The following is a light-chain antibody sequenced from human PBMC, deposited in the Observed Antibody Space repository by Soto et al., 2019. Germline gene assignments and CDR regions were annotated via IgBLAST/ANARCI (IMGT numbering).Light chain of an antibody. CDR2: DVS. CDR3: NSYILNSPV. CDR1: SSDIGSYNY. V-gene: IGLV2-14*03. J-gene: IGLJ3*02. Sequence: QSALTQPASVSGSPGQSITISCTGTSSDIGSYNYVSWYQQHPGKAPKLMIYDVSNRPSGVSNRFSGSKSGNTASLTISGLQAEDEAHYYCNSYILNSPVFGGGTKLTVL.